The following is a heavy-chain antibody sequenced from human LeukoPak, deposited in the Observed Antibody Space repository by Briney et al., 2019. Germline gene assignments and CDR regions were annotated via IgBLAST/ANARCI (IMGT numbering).Heavy chain of an antibody. V-gene: IGHV3-7*01. J-gene: IGHJ4*02. CDR3: ASRSSVAASGPG. CDR1: GFTFSSYS. CDR2: INQDGSEK. D-gene: IGHD2-15*01. Sequence: GGSLRLSCAASGFTFSSYSMNWVRQAPGKGLEWVANINQDGSEKYYVDSVKGRSTISRDNAKNSLYLQMSSLRAEDTALYYCASRSSVAASGPGWGQGTLVTVSS.